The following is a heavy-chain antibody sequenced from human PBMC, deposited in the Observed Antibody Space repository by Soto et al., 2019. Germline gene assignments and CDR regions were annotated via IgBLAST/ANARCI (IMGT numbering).Heavy chain of an antibody. V-gene: IGHV3-23*01. Sequence: GGSLRLSCVASGFTFGGYAMSWVRQAPGKGLEWVSTISGSGDSTYFADSVKGRFTISRDNSKDTLHLQMNSLRADDTAVYYCAKGPRGTTVTTFDYWGQGTLVTVSS. CDR3: AKGPRGTTVTTFDY. CDR1: GFTFGGYA. D-gene: IGHD4-17*01. CDR2: ISGSGDST. J-gene: IGHJ4*02.